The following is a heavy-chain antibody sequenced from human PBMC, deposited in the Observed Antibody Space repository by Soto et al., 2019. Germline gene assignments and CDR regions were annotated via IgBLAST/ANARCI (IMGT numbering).Heavy chain of an antibody. CDR3: ARTALSKYYYDSSGPRDYGMDA. Sequence: ASVKVSCKAIGYSFTSHYMHWVRQAPGQGLEWMGTIYPGGVNIGYAQKFKGRVTMTKDTSTSTVYMELNSLTSEDTAVYYCARTALSKYYYDSSGPRDYGMDAWGQGTTVTVSS. CDR2: IYPGGVNI. V-gene: IGHV1-46*01. CDR1: GYSFTSHY. J-gene: IGHJ6*02. D-gene: IGHD3-22*01.